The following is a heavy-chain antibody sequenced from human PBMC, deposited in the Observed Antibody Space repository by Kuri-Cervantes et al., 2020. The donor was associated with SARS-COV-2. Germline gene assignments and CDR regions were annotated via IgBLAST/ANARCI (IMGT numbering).Heavy chain of an antibody. D-gene: IGHD3-10*01. CDR3: SRLMYGSGSYYPLSY. J-gene: IGHJ4*02. CDR2: IRSKAYGGTT. V-gene: IGHV3-49*03. Sequence: GGSLRLSCTASGFTFGDYAMSWFRQAPGKGLEWVGFIRSKAYGGTTEYAASVKGRFTISRDDSKSIAYLQMNSLKTEDTAVYYCSRLMYGSGSYYPLSYWGQGTLVTVSS. CDR1: GFTFGDYA.